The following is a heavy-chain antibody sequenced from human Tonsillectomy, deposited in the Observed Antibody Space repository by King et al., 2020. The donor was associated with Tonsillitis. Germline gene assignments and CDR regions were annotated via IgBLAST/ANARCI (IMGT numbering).Heavy chain of an antibody. D-gene: IGHD6-19*01. CDR1: GFTFSSYA. CDR3: AKDVAVAGGVLYFDY. V-gene: IGHV3-23*04. J-gene: IGHJ4*02. CDR2: VSGSGGST. Sequence: VQRVESGGGLVQPGGSLRLSCAASGFTFSSYAMSWVRQAPGRGLEWVSAVSGSGGSTYAADSWKGRFTISRDKSKNTLHLQMNSLRAEDTAVYYCAKDVAVAGGVLYFDYWGQGTLVTVSS.